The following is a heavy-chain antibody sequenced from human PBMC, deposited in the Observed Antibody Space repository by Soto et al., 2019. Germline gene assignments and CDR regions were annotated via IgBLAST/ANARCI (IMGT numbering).Heavy chain of an antibody. V-gene: IGHV4-59*01. J-gene: IGHJ6*02. CDR2: IYYSGGT. D-gene: IGHD3-10*01. CDR1: GGSISSYY. CDR3: ASSDVNFVYAFGEPSFYYGMDV. Sequence: SETLSLTCTVSGGSISSYYWSWIRQPPGKGLEWIGYIYYSGGTNYKPSLKSRVTISVDTSKNQFSLNLSSVTAADTAVYYCASSDVNFVYAFGEPSFYYGMDVWGQGTTVTVSS.